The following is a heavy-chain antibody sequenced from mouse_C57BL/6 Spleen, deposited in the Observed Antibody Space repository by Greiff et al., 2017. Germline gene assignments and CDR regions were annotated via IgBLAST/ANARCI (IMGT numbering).Heavy chain of an antibody. CDR2: FDPETGGT. Sequence: VQLQQSGAELVRPGASVTLSCKASGYTFTDYEMHWVKQTPVHGLEWIGAFDPETGGTAYNQKFKGKDILTADKSSSTAYMELRSLTSADSAVYYCTRYDPAWFAYWGQGTLVTVSA. D-gene: IGHD2-3*01. J-gene: IGHJ3*01. V-gene: IGHV1-15*01. CDR3: TRYDPAWFAY. CDR1: GYTFTDYE.